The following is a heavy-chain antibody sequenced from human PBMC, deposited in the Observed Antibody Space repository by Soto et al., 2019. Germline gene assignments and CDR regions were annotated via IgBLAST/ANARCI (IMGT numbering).Heavy chain of an antibody. Sequence: SQTLSLTCAISGDSVSSNSAAWNWIRQSPSRGLEWLGRTYYRSKWYNDYAVSVKSRITINPDTSKNQFSLQLNSVTPEDTAVYYCARGLYYYDSSGYPNYYYGMDVWGQGTTVTVSS. J-gene: IGHJ6*02. D-gene: IGHD3-22*01. CDR2: TYYRSKWYN. CDR1: GDSVSSNSAA. V-gene: IGHV6-1*01. CDR3: ARGLYYYDSSGYPNYYYGMDV.